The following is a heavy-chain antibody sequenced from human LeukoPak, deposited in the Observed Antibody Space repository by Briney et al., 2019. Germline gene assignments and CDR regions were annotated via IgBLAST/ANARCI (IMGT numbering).Heavy chain of an antibody. CDR3: AKGSKWLFGYFDY. D-gene: IGHD3-22*01. J-gene: IGHJ4*02. CDR1: GFTFSSYA. V-gene: IGHV3-23*01. CDR2: ISGSGGST. Sequence: GGSLRLSCAASGFTFSSYAMSWVRQAPGKGLEWVSAISGSGGSTYYADSVKGRFTVSRDNSKNTLYLQMNSLRAEDTAVYYCAKGSKWLFGYFDYWGQGTLVTVSS.